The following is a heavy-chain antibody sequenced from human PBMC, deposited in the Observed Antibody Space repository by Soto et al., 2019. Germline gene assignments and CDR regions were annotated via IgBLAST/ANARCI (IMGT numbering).Heavy chain of an antibody. D-gene: IGHD3-10*01. CDR2: IYYSGST. V-gene: IGHV4-31*03. Sequence: QVQLQESGPGLVKPSQTLSLTCTVSGGSISSGGYYWSWIRQHPGKGLEWIGYIYYSGSTYYNPSLKSRVTISVDTSKNQFSLKLSSVTAADTAVYYCARIRSGGSGSYKWFDYWGQGTLVTVSS. J-gene: IGHJ4*02. CDR1: GGSISSGGYY. CDR3: ARIRSGGSGSYKWFDY.